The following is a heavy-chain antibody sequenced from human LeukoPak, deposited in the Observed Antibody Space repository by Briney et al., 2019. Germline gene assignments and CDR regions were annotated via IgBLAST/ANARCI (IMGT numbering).Heavy chain of an antibody. V-gene: IGHV3-23*01. CDR3: ANREDDYFDY. J-gene: IGHJ4*02. CDR2: ISGSGGST. CDR1: GFTFSSYA. Sequence: GGSLRLSCAASGFTFSSYAMSCVRQAPGKGLEWVSAISGSGGSTYYADSVKGRFTISRDNSKNTLYLQMNSLRAEDTAVYYCANREDDYFDYWGQGTLVTVSS.